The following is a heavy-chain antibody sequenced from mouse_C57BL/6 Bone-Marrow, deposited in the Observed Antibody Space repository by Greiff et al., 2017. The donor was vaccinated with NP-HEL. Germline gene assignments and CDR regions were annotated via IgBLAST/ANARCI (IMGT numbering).Heavy chain of an antibody. CDR2: IDPENGDN. CDR3: TPFYYYGSSYVNY. CDR1: GFNIKDDY. J-gene: IGHJ2*01. V-gene: IGHV14-4*01. D-gene: IGHD1-1*01. Sequence: VQLKESGAELVRPGASVKLSCTASGFNIKDDYMHWVKQRPEQGLEWIGWIDPENGDNEYASKFQGKATITADTSSNTAYLQLSSLTSEDTAVYYCTPFYYYGSSYVNYWGQGTTLTVSS.